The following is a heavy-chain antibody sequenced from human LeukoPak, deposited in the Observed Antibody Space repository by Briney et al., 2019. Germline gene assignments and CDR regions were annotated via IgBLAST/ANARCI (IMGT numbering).Heavy chain of an antibody. Sequence: PGGSLRLSCAASGFTVSSNYMSWVRQAPGKGLEWVSYIYSVGSTYNADSVKGRFTISRDNSKNSLYLQMNSLRAEDTAVYYYAKAGILTGYYLDYWGQGTLVNVSS. V-gene: IGHV3-66*01. CDR1: GFTVSSNY. CDR3: AKAGILTGYYLDY. J-gene: IGHJ4*02. CDR2: IYSVGST. D-gene: IGHD3-9*01.